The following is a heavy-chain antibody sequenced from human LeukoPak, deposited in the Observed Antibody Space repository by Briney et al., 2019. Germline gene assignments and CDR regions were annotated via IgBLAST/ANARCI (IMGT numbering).Heavy chain of an antibody. CDR2: IYHSGST. CDR1: GYSISSGYY. Sequence: PSETLSLTCSVSGYSISSGYYWGWIRQPPGKGLVCIGRIYHSGSTYYNPSLKSRVTISVDTSKKQFSLKRRSVTAAATAVYYCARVNYGDYYYYMDVWGKGNTVTVSS. J-gene: IGHJ6*03. CDR3: ARVNYGDYYYYMDV. D-gene: IGHD4-17*01. V-gene: IGHV4-38-2*02.